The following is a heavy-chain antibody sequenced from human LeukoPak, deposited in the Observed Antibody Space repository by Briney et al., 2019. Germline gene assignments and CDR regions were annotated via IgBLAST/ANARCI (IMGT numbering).Heavy chain of an antibody. V-gene: IGHV1-2*02. CDR2: INPNSGGT. D-gene: IGHD3-22*01. J-gene: IGHJ4*02. CDR1: GYTFTGYY. CDR3: ARGFWDSSGYFRS. Sequence: GASVKVSCKASGYTFTGYYMHWVRQAPGQGLEWMGWINPNSGGTNYAQKFQGRVTMTRDTSISTAYMELSRLRTDDTAVYYCARGFWDSSGYFRSWGQGTLVTVSS.